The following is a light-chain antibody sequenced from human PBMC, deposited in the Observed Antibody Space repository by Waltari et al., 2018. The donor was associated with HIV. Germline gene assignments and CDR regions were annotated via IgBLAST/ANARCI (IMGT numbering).Light chain of an antibody. CDR1: SSNIGRNT. Sequence: QSELSQPPSASGTPGQRVAISCSGSSSNIGRNTVTWHQQLPGTAPKLPIHSNNQRPSGVPDRCACSKSGTSASLAITGLQSEDEADYYCALWDDSLNGVLFGGGTKLTVL. CDR3: ALWDDSLNGVL. J-gene: IGLJ2*01. CDR2: SNN. V-gene: IGLV1-44*01.